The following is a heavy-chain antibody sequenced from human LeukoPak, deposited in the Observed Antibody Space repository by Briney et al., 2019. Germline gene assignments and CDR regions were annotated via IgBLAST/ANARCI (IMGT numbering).Heavy chain of an antibody. CDR2: IYYSGST. CDR3: ARLALGLRLFDP. V-gene: IGHV4-39*01. CDR1: GGSISSTNHY. D-gene: IGHD1-26*01. Sequence: SETLSLTCTVSGGSISSTNHYWGWIRQPPGKGLEWMTIIYYSGSTYYNESLKSRVTISVDTSNNQFSLKLTSVTAADTAVYYYARLALGLRLFDPWGQGTLVTVSS. J-gene: IGHJ5*02.